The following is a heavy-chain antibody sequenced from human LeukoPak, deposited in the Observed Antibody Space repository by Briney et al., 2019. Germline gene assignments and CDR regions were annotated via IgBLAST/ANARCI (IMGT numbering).Heavy chain of an antibody. D-gene: IGHD6-13*01. CDR2: IRGIVETT. V-gene: IGHV3-23*01. Sequence: PGGSLRLSCAASGFTFSSYAMTWVRQAPGKGLEWVSGIRGIVETTYYADSVKGRFTISRDNSKNTLYLQMDSLRAEDTAAYYCAKVAAAGPDYFDYWGHGILVTASS. CDR1: GFTFSSYA. J-gene: IGHJ4*01. CDR3: AKVAAAGPDYFDY.